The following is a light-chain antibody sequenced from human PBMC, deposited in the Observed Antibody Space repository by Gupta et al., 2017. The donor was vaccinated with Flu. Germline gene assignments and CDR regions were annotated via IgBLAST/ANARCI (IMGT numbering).Light chain of an antibody. CDR1: QGISSA. Sequence: AIQLTQSPSSLSASVGDRVTITCRASQGISSALAWYQQKPGKAPKLLIYDASSLESGVPSRFRDSRSGTDFTLSISSLLPEDFATYYCHGVNNYRYTFGQGTKLEIK. J-gene: IGKJ2*01. CDR3: HGVNNYRYT. CDR2: DAS. V-gene: IGKV1D-13*01.